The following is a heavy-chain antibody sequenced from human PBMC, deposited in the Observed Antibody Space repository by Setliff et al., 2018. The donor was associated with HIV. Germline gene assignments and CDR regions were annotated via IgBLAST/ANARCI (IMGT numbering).Heavy chain of an antibody. J-gene: IGHJ3*01. V-gene: IGHV3-48*02. D-gene: IGHD3-16*01. CDR3: VRDPGGIFDAFDV. Sequence: GGSLRLSCVGSGLTFNGYAMNWVRQAPGKGLEWVSYISSSSSSIYYGDSVKGRFTISSDNAKNSLDLEMHSLTDEETAVYYCVRDPGGIFDAFDVWGQGTMVTVSS. CDR1: GLTFNGYA. CDR2: ISSSSSSI.